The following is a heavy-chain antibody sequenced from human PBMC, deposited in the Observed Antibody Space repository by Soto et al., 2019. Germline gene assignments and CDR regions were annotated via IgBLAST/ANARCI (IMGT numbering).Heavy chain of an antibody. Sequence: QLQLQESGSGLVKPSQTLSLTCAVSGDSISNGGYSWNWIRQPPGKGLEWIGYIYHSGGTDYNPSLKSRVTITVDSSKNQFSLKLSSVTAADTAVYYCARDSRSGYYLEFWGQGTLVTVSS. D-gene: IGHD3-22*01. CDR2: IYHSGGT. J-gene: IGHJ4*02. CDR3: ARDSRSGYYLEF. V-gene: IGHV4-30-2*01. CDR1: GDSISNGGYS.